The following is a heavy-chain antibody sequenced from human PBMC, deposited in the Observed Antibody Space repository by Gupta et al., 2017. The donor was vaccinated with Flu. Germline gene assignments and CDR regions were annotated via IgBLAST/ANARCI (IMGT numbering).Heavy chain of an antibody. J-gene: IGHJ5*02. CDR2: IYYSGSA. CDR1: SDY. Sequence: SDYWGWIRQPPGKGLEWIGSIYYSGSAYYNPSLKSRVTISVDTSKNQFSLRLRFVTAADTAVYYCARHVSGSSQKFDPWGQGTLVTVSS. CDR3: ARHVSGSSQKFDP. D-gene: IGHD6-6*01. V-gene: IGHV4-39*01.